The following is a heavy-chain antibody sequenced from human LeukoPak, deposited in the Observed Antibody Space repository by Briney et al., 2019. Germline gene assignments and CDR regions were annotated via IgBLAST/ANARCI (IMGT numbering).Heavy chain of an antibody. CDR1: GFTFSIYW. CDR2: ISSSSSYI. J-gene: IGHJ4*02. CDR3: ATGGRQGYYGSGSYLGVDY. Sequence: GGSLRLSCAASGFTFSIYWMTWVRQAPGKGLEWVSSISSSSSYIYYADSVKGRFTISRDNAKNSLYLQMNSLRAEDTAVYYCATGGRQGYYGSGSYLGVDYWGQGTLVTVSS. V-gene: IGHV3-21*01. D-gene: IGHD3-10*01.